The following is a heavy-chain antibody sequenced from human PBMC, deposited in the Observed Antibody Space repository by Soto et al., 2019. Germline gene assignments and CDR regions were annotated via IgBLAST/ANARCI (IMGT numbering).Heavy chain of an antibody. CDR1: GGTLSSYA. CDR3: ASVAAGGTRWFDP. D-gene: IGHD6-13*01. Sequence: SVKVSCKASGGTLSSYAISWVRQAPGQGLEWMGGIIPIFGTANYAQKFQGRVTITADKSTSTAYMELSSLRSEDTAVYYCASVAAGGTRWFDPWGQGTLVTVYS. J-gene: IGHJ5*02. V-gene: IGHV1-69*06. CDR2: IIPIFGTA.